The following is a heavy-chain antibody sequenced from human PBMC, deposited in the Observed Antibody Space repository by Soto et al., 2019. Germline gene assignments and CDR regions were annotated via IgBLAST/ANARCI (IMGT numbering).Heavy chain of an antibody. D-gene: IGHD1-26*01. CDR2: IIPTRGII. V-gene: IGHV1-69*02. Sequence: QVQLVQSGAEVKKPGSSVKVSCKAPVDTFSTYTISWVRQAPGQGLEWMGMIIPTRGIIKYAQKFQGRVTITADKSTSTAYMDLTSLRFDDAAVYYCARGNSGSYAWFDPWGQGTLVTVSS. CDR1: VDTFSTYT. CDR3: ARGNSGSYAWFDP. J-gene: IGHJ5*02.